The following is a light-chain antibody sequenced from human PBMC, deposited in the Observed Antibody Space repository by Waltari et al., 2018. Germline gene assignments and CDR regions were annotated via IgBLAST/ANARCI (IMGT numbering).Light chain of an antibody. J-gene: IGKJ2*01. CDR2: GAS. Sequence: DIQMTQSPSSLSASVGDRVTITCRASHDIMNSLTWFQQKPGKAPESLIYGASNLQSGVPSKFSGRGSGTDFTLTITGLQPEDSATYYCQQYNDHPFTFGQGTKLEIK. CDR1: HDIMNS. V-gene: IGKV1-16*02. CDR3: QQYNDHPFT.